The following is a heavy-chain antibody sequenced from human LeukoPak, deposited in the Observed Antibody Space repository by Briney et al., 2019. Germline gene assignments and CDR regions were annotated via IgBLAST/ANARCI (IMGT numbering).Heavy chain of an antibody. V-gene: IGHV3-30*04. CDR2: ISYDGSNK. CDR1: GFTFSSYA. J-gene: IGHJ6*02. CDR3: ARSGYSSSWGTDYYYYGMDV. D-gene: IGHD6-13*01. Sequence: GGSLRLSCAASGFTFSSYAMHWVRQAPGKGLEWVAVISYDGSNKYYADSEKGRFTISRDNSKNTLYLQMNSLRAEDTAVYYCARSGYSSSWGTDYYYYGMDVWGQGTTVTVSS.